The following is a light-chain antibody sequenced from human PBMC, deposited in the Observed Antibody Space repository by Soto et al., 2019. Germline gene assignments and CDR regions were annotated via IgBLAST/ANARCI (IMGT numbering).Light chain of an antibody. CDR1: QSASNN. J-gene: IGKJ1*01. CDR2: DAS. V-gene: IGKV3-15*01. Sequence: ILMTHSPATLSVSPGERATLSCRASQSASNNLAWYQQKPGQAPRLLIYDASTRATGIPARFSGSGSGTEFTLTISGLQSEDFAVYYCQQYNYWPPWTFGQGTKVEIK. CDR3: QQYNYWPPWT.